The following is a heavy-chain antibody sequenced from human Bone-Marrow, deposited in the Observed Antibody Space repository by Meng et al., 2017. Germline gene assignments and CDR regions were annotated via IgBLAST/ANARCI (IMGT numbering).Heavy chain of an antibody. J-gene: IGHJ4*02. Sequence: ESLKISCTVSGVSITSYYWGWVRQPPGKGLEWMGHLHYSESAKYNPSLKSRVAMSLDKSKNQLSLKLSSVTAADTAVYYCARLQGDGFFDYWGQGTLVTVSS. V-gene: IGHV4-59*13. CDR2: LHYSESA. D-gene: IGHD3-16*01. CDR3: ARLQGDGFFDY. CDR1: GVSITSYY.